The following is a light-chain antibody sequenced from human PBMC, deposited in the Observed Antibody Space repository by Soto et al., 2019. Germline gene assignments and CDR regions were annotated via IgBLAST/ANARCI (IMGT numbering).Light chain of an antibody. CDR3: QQLNNYPAIT. CDR1: QGIRSS. J-gene: IGKJ5*01. Sequence: IQLTQSPSSLSASVGDRVTITCRASQGIRSSLAWYQQKPGRAPKLLIYAASTLQSGVPSRFSGSGSGTDFTLTISSLQPEDFATYYCQQLNNYPAITFGPGTRLEIK. V-gene: IGKV1-9*01. CDR2: AAS.